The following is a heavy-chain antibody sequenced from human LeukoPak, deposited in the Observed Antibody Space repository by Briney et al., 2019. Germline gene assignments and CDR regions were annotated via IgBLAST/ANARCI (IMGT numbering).Heavy chain of an antibody. CDR3: ARDQIYGSGSHRYYYGMDV. V-gene: IGHV4-59*01. Sequence: SETLSLTCTVSGGSISSYYWSWLRQPPGKGLEWIGYIYYSGSTNYNPSLKSRVTISVDTSKNQFSLKLSSVTAADTAVYYCARDQIYGSGSHRYYYGMDVWGKGTTVTGSS. CDR1: GGSISSYY. CDR2: IYYSGST. D-gene: IGHD3-10*01. J-gene: IGHJ6*04.